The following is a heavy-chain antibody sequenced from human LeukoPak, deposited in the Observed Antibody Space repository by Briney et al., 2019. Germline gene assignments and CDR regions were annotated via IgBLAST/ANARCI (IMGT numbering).Heavy chain of an antibody. CDR1: GFTFSTYE. Sequence: EGSLRLSCAASGFTFSTYEMNWVRQAPGKGLEWVSYISSSGSTIYYADSVKGRFTISRDNAKNSLYLQMNSLRAEDTAVYYCARDSPLLLRWGYYFDYWGQGTLVTVSS. D-gene: IGHD5-12*01. J-gene: IGHJ4*02. CDR3: ARDSPLLLRWGYYFDY. V-gene: IGHV3-48*03. CDR2: ISSSGSTI.